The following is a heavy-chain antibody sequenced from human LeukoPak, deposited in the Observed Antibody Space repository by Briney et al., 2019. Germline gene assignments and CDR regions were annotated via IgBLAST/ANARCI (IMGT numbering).Heavy chain of an antibody. CDR1: GGSISNNNW. V-gene: IGHV3-20*04. Sequence: PSGTLSLSCSVSGGSISNNNWWSLVRQSPGKVLEWVSGINWNGGSTGYAVSVKGRFTISRDNAKNSLYVQMNSLRAEDTALYYCARDEEGGSYPLDYWGQGTLVTVPS. D-gene: IGHD1-26*01. CDR3: ARDEEGGSYPLDY. J-gene: IGHJ4*02. CDR2: INWNGGST.